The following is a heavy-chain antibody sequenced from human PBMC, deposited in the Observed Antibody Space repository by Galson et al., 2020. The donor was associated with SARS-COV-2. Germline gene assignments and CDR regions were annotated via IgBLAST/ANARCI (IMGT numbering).Heavy chain of an antibody. D-gene: IGHD2-2*01. V-gene: IGHV4-59*02. CDR1: GGSVSNYY. Sequence: SETLSLTCTVSGGSVSNYYWSWIRQPPGKGLEWIGYMYYNAATNYSPSPKSRVTISLDTSQNKLSLKVDSVTAADTATYYCARLSCSSNSGVSFDPWGQGTLVTVSS. CDR3: ARLSCSSNSGVSFDP. CDR2: MYYNAAT. J-gene: IGHJ5*02.